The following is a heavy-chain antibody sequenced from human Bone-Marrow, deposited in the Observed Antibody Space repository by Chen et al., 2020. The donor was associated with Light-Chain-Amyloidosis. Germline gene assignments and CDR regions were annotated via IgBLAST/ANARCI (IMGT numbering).Heavy chain of an antibody. V-gene: IGHV5-51*01. J-gene: IGHJ4*02. D-gene: IGHD5-12*01. CDR2: ISPDDTAA. CDR1: GYTFPNYW. CDR3: ARRREGYNFDS. Sequence: EVQLEQSGPEVKKPGESLKISCKGSGYTFPNYWIGWVRQMPGKGLEWMGVISPDDTAARYRPSFEDHVTISAKKSITTAYLPWRSLKASDTAMYYCARRREGYNFDSWGQGTLVTVS.